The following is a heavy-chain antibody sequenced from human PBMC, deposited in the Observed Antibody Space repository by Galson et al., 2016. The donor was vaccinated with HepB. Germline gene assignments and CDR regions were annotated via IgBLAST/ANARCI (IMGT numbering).Heavy chain of an antibody. J-gene: IGHJ5*02. CDR1: GYTFTDYY. CDR2: INPSGGVT. V-gene: IGHV1-46*01. Sequence: SVKVSCKASGYTFTDYYIHWMRQAPGQGLEWLGIINPSGGVTGYSQKFQDRVTMTSDASTRTVHMELRSLRSDDTAVYYCARDGPPNVEAGGWFDPWGQGTLVTVSS. D-gene: IGHD3-10*01. CDR3: ARDGPPNVEAGGWFDP.